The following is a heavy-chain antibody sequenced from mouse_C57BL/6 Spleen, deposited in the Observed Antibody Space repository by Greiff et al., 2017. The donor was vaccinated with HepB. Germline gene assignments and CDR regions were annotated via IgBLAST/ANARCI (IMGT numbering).Heavy chain of an antibody. CDR1: GYAFSSSW. Sequence: VQLQQSGPELVKPGASVKISCKASGYAFSSSWMNWVKQRPGKGLEWIGRIYPGDGDTNYNGKFKGKATLTADKSSSTAYMQLSSLTSQDSAVYFCARSEDGYHAFRFADWGQGTLVTVSA. J-gene: IGHJ3*01. V-gene: IGHV1-82*01. CDR2: IYPGDGDT. D-gene: IGHD2-3*01. CDR3: ARSEDGYHAFRFAD.